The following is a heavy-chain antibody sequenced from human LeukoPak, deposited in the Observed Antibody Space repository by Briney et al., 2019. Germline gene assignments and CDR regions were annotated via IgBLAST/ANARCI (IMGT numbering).Heavy chain of an antibody. CDR2: IIPILGAA. D-gene: IGHD4-11*01. V-gene: IGHV1-69*13. J-gene: IGHJ5*01. CDR3: ARDRDYSTWYRRGGWFDP. CDR1: GGTFTNYA. Sequence: GASVKVSCKASGGTFTNYAINWVRQAPGQGLEWMGVIIPILGAANYAQKFQGRVTITADESTTTAYMELSSLRSEDAAMCYCARDRDYSTWYRRGGWFDPWGQGTLVTVSS.